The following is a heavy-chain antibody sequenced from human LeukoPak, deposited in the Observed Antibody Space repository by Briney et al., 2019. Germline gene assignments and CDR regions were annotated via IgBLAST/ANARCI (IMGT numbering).Heavy chain of an antibody. CDR2: INPNSGGT. CDR3: AREVGAAGAFDI. D-gene: IGHD6-13*01. Sequence: ASVKVSCKASGYTFTGYYMHWVRQAPGQGLEWMGWINPNSGGTNYAQKFQGRVTMTRDTSISTAYMELSRLRPDDTAVYYCAREVGAAGAFDIWGQGTMVTVSS. J-gene: IGHJ3*02. CDR1: GYTFTGYY. V-gene: IGHV1-2*02.